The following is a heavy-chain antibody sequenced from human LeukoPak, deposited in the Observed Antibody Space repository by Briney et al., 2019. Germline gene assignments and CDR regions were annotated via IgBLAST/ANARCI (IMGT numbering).Heavy chain of an antibody. J-gene: IGHJ4*02. V-gene: IGHV3-20*04. CDR3: ARNYYDSSGYCHFDY. D-gene: IGHD3-22*01. CDR1: GFTFDDYG. Sequence: GGSLRLSCAASGFTFDDYGMSWVRQAPGEGLEWVSGINWNGGSTGYADSVKGRFTISRDNAKNSLYLQMNSLRAEDTAVYYCARNYYDSSGYCHFDYWGQGTLVTVSS. CDR2: INWNGGST.